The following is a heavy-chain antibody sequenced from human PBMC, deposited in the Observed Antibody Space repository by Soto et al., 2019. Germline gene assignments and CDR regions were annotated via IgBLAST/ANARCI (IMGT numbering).Heavy chain of an antibody. CDR2: ISGSGGST. J-gene: IGHJ3*02. CDR1: GFTFSSYA. CDR3: AKFPLSTYYYDSSGYPDAFDI. Sequence: GGSLRFSCAASGFTFSSYAMSWVRQAPGKGLEWVSAISGSGGSTYYADSVKGRFTISRDNSKNTLYLQMNSLRAEDTAVYYCAKFPLSTYYYDSSGYPDAFDIWGQGTMVTVSS. V-gene: IGHV3-23*01. D-gene: IGHD3-22*01.